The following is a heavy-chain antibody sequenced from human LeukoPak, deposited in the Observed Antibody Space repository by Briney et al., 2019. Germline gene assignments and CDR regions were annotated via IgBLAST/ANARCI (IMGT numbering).Heavy chain of an antibody. V-gene: IGHV1-18*01. Sequence: GASVKVSCKASGYSFTSYGISWVRQAPGQGLEWMGWVSAYNGNTNYAQKLQGRVTMTTDKPTSTVYMELRSLRSDDTAVYHCGRHDGGSGWPWLGIDYWGQGTLVTVSS. J-gene: IGHJ4*02. CDR1: GYSFTSYG. D-gene: IGHD6-25*01. CDR2: VSAYNGNT. CDR3: GRHDGGSGWPWLGIDY.